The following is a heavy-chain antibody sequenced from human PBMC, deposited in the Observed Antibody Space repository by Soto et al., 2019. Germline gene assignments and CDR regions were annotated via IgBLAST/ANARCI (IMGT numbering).Heavy chain of an antibody. Sequence: ASVKVSCKASGYTFTSYGISWVRQAPGQGLEWMGWISAYNGNTNYAQKLQGRVTITRDTSASTTYMELSSLRSEDTAVYYCARDALVRQGQQSGMDVWG. CDR2: ISAYNGNT. CDR1: GYTFTSYG. J-gene: IGHJ6*02. CDR3: ARDALVRQGQQSGMDV. D-gene: IGHD6-13*01. V-gene: IGHV1-18*01.